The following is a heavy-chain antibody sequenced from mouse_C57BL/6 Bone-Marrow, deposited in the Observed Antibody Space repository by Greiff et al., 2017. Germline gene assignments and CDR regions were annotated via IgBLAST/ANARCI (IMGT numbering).Heavy chain of an antibody. CDR1: GYTFTSYW. J-gene: IGHJ3*01. CDR3: ARSWFAY. V-gene: IGHV1-69*01. Sequence: QVQLQQPGAELVMPGASVKLSCKASGYTFTSYWMHWVKQRPGQGLEWIGEIDPSDSYTNYNQKFKGKSTLTVDKSSSTAYMQLSSLTSEDSAVXYCARSWFAYWGQGTLVTVSA. CDR2: IDPSDSYT.